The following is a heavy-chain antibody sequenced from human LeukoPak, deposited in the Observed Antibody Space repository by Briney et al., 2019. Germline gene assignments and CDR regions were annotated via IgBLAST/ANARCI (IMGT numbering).Heavy chain of an antibody. CDR3: ARDGAHYYDSSGYYPI. CDR1: GGTFSSYA. V-gene: IGHV1-69*13. D-gene: IGHD3-22*01. CDR2: IIPIFGTA. Sequence: RASVKVSCKASGGTFSSYAISWVRQAPGQGLEWMGGIIPIFGTANYAQKFQGRVTITADESTSTAYMELSSLRSEDTAVYYCARDGAHYYDSSGYYPIWGQGTLVTVSS. J-gene: IGHJ4*02.